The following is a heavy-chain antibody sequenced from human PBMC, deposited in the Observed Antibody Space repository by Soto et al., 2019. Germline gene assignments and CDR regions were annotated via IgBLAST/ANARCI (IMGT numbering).Heavy chain of an antibody. D-gene: IGHD2-15*01. V-gene: IGHV4-59*08. J-gene: IGHJ4*02. Sequence: SETLSLTCTVSGGSISSYYWSWIRQPPGKGLEWIGYIYYSGSTNYNPSLKSRVTISVDTSKNQFSLKLSSVTAADTAVYYCARQRHAANFDYWGQGTLVTVSS. CDR1: GGSISSYY. CDR2: IYYSGST. CDR3: ARQRHAANFDY.